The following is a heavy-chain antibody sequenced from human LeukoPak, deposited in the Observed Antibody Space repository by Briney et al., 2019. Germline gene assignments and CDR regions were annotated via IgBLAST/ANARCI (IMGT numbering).Heavy chain of an antibody. CDR3: ATIHYDILTGYKYYFDY. D-gene: IGHD3-9*01. CDR2: ISAYNGNT. V-gene: IGHV1-18*01. Sequence: GASVKVSCKASVYTFTSYGISWVRQAPGQGLEWMGWISAYNGNTNYAQKLQGRVTMTTDTSTSTAYMELRSLRSDGTAVYYCATIHYDILTGYKYYFDYWGQGTLVTVSS. CDR1: VYTFTSYG. J-gene: IGHJ4*02.